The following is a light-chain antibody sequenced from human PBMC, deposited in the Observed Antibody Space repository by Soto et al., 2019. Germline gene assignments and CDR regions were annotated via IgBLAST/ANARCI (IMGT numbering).Light chain of an antibody. V-gene: IGKV1-5*01. Sequence: DIQMTQSPSSLSASVGDRVTITCRASQSISSWLAWYQQKPGKAPKLLIYDASSLESGVPSRFSGSGSGTEFTLTISSLQPDDFATYYCQQYNSYSPWTFDQGTKVAIK. CDR3: QQYNSYSPWT. J-gene: IGKJ1*01. CDR1: QSISSW. CDR2: DAS.